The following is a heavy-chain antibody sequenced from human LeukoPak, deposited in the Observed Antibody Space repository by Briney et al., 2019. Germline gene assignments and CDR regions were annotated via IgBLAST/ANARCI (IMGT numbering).Heavy chain of an antibody. D-gene: IGHD3-10*01. CDR2: AYYSGST. CDR1: GGSFEHYF. Sequence: SETLSLTCTVSGGSFEHYFWSWLRQPPGKGLEWIGYAYYSGSTDYSPSLKSRLTISTDTPKNQFSLKLSSVTAADTAVYYCASHRRSHGSEYWGQGTLVTVSS. V-gene: IGHV4-59*01. CDR3: ASHRRSHGSEY. J-gene: IGHJ4*02.